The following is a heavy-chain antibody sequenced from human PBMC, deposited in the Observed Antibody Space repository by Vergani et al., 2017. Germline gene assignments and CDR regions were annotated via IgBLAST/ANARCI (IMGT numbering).Heavy chain of an antibody. CDR2: IYYSGGT. CDR3: ARQWYYDFWSGYSFDY. J-gene: IGHJ4*02. V-gene: IGHV4-34*01. Sequence: QVQLQQWGAGLLKPSETLSLTCAVYGGSFSGYYWGWIRQPPGKGLEWIGSIYYSGGTYYNPSLKSRVTMSVDTSKNQFSLKLSSVTAADTAVFYCARQWYYDFWSGYSFDYWGQGTLVTVSS. D-gene: IGHD3-3*01. CDR1: GGSFSGYY.